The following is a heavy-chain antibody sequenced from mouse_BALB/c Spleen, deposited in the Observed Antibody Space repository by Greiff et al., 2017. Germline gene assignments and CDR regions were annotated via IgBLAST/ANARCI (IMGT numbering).Heavy chain of an antibody. CDR1: GYTFTNYW. CDR3: ARSMITTGYAMDY. V-gene: IGHV1-63*02. Sequence: VKLVESGAELVRPGTSVKISCKASGYTFTNYWLGWVKQRPGHGLEWIGDIYPGGGYTNYNEKFKGKATLTADTSSSTAYMQLSSLTSEDSAVYFCARSMITTGYAMDYWGQGTSVTVSS. J-gene: IGHJ4*01. CDR2: IYPGGGYT. D-gene: IGHD2-4*01.